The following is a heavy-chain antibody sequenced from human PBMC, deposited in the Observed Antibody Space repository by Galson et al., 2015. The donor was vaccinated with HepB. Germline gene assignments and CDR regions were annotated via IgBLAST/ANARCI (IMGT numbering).Heavy chain of an antibody. CDR3: ATAEMGYDYYYYGMDV. J-gene: IGHJ6*02. Sequence: SVMVSCKVSGYTLTELSMHWVRQAPGKGLEWMGGFDPEDGETIYAQKFQGRVTMTEDTSTDTAYMELSSLRSEDTAVYYCATAEMGYDYYYYGMDVWGQGTTVTVSS. D-gene: IGHD5-24*01. CDR1: GYTLTELS. V-gene: IGHV1-24*01. CDR2: FDPEDGET.